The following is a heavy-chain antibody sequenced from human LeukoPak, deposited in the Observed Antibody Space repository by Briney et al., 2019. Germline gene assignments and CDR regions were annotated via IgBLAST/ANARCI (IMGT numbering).Heavy chain of an antibody. CDR1: GYTFTIYG. J-gene: IGHJ4*02. D-gene: IGHD6-25*01. V-gene: IGHV1-18*01. CDR3: ARGVRLADLYYFDY. Sequence: ASVTVSCKASGYTFTIYGISWVRQAPGQGLEWMGWISAYNGNTNYAQKLQGRVTMTTDTSTSTAYMELRSLRSDDTAVYYCARGVRLADLYYFDYWGQGTLVTVSS. CDR2: ISAYNGNT.